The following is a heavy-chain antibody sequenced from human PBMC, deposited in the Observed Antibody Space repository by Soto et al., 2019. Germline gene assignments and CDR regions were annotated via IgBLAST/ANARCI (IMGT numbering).Heavy chain of an antibody. Sequence: SETLSLTCTVSGGSISSSSYYWGWIRQPPGKGLEWIGSIYYSGSTYYNPSLKSRVTISVDTSKNQFSLKLSSVTAADTAVYYCARQRGRNVVVVAAKWFDPWGQGTLVTVSS. J-gene: IGHJ5*02. V-gene: IGHV4-39*01. CDR2: IYYSGST. CDR3: ARQRGRNVVVVAAKWFDP. CDR1: GGSISSSSYY. D-gene: IGHD2-15*01.